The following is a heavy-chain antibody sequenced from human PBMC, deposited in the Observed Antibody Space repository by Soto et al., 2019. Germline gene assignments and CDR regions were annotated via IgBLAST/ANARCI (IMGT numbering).Heavy chain of an antibody. CDR2: ISYDGSNK. D-gene: IGHD5-12*01. Sequence: GGSLRLSCAASGFTFSSYGMHWVRQAPGKGLEWVAVISYDGSNKYYADSVKGRFTISRDNSKNTLYLQMNSLRAEDTAVYYCAKDLHSGYDYMIYYSYGMDVWGQGTTVTVSS. J-gene: IGHJ6*02. CDR1: GFTFSSYG. CDR3: AKDLHSGYDYMIYYSYGMDV. V-gene: IGHV3-30*18.